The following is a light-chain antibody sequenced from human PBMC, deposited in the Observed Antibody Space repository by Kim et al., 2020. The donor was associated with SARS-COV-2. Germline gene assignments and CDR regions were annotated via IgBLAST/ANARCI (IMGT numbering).Light chain of an antibody. CDR3: QAWDNSAGWV. J-gene: IGLJ3*02. CDR1: KLGDKY. Sequence: SYELTQPPSVSVSPGQTASITCSGDKLGDKYTSWSQQKPGQSPVLVIYQDTKRPSGIPERFSGSNSGNTATLTISGTQAVDEGDYYCQAWDNSAGWVFGG. V-gene: IGLV3-1*01. CDR2: QDT.